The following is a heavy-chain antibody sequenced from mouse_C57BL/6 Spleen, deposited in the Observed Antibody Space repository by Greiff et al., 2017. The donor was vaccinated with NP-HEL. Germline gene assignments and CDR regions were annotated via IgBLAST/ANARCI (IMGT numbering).Heavy chain of an antibody. CDR2: IDPSDSYT. V-gene: IGHV1-69*01. J-gene: IGHJ1*03. CDR1: GYTFTSYW. D-gene: IGHD1-1*01. Sequence: QVQLQQPGAELVMPGASVKLSCKASGYTFTSYWMHWVKQRPGQGLEWIGEIDPSDSYTNYNQKFKGKSTLTVDKSSSTAYMQLSSLTSEDSAVYYCARGPLLRSHFDVWGTGTTVTVSS. CDR3: ARGPLLRSHFDV.